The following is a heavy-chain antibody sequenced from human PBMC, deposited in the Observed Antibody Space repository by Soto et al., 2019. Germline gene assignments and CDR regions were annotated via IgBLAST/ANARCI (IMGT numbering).Heavy chain of an antibody. CDR3: ARLGASRYLYKYNWFAP. D-gene: IGHD1-20*01. CDR1: GDNFADFW. V-gene: IGHV5-51*01. Sequence: GESLKISCKASGDNFADFWIGWVRQIPGKGLEWMGIIYAADSYATYSPSFQGQVTISVDKSITTAYLQWSSLKASDSAMYYCARLGASRYLYKYNWFAPWGQGTLVTVSS. J-gene: IGHJ5*02. CDR2: IYAADSYA.